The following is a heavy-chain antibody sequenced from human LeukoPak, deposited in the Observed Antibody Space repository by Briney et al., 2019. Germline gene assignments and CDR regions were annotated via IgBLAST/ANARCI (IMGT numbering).Heavy chain of an antibody. J-gene: IGHJ4*02. CDR2: ISWNSGSI. Sequence: GGSLRLSCAASGFTFDDYAMHWVRQAPGKGLEWVSGISWNSGSIGYADSVKGRFTISRDNAKNSLYLQMNSLRAEDTALYYCAKDISLCGSGSYYFDYWGQGTLVTVSS. CDR3: AKDISLCGSGSYYFDY. CDR1: GFTFDDYA. D-gene: IGHD3-10*01. V-gene: IGHV3-9*01.